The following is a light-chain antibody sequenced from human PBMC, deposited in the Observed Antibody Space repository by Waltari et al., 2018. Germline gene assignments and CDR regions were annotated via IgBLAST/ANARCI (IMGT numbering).Light chain of an antibody. V-gene: IGLV1-44*01. CDR2: SNN. CDR3: AAWDDSLIGPV. Sequence: SVLTQPPSASGTPGQRVTISCSGSSSNIGSNSVNWYQQLPGTAPKLLIYSNNRRPSGVPDRFSGSKSGTSASLAISGLQSEDEADYYCAAWDDSLIGPVFGGGTKLTVL. CDR1: SSNIGSNS. J-gene: IGLJ3*02.